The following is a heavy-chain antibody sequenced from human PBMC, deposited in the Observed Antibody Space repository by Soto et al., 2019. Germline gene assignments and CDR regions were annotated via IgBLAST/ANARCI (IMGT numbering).Heavy chain of an antibody. CDR3: AKDRGGSYYLRTLEPSDY. CDR2: ISGSGGST. V-gene: IGHV3-23*01. CDR1: GFTFSSYA. D-gene: IGHD1-26*01. Sequence: GGSLRLSCAASGFTFSSYAMSWVRQAPGKGLEWVSAISGSGGSTYYADSVKGRFTISRDNSKNTLYLQMNSLRAEDTAVYYCAKDRGGSYYLRTLEPSDYWGQGTLVTVSS. J-gene: IGHJ4*02.